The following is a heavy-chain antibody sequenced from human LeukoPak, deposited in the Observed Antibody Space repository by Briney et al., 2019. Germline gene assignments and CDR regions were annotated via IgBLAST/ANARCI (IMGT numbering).Heavy chain of an antibody. J-gene: IGHJ4*02. V-gene: IGHV1-18*01. D-gene: IGHD4-17*01. CDR3: ASLHDYGDYGGY. Sequence: GASVKVSCKASGYTFTSYDFIWVRQAPGQGLEWMGWISAYNGNTNYAQNLQGRVTMATDTSTSTAFMELRSLRSDDTAVYYCASLHDYGDYGGYWGQGTLVIVSS. CDR1: GYTFTSYD. CDR2: ISAYNGNT.